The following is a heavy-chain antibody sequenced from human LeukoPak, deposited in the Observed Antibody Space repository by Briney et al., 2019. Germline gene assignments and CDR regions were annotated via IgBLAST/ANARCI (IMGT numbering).Heavy chain of an antibody. CDR1: GYTFTSYD. J-gene: IGHJ4*02. V-gene: IGHV1-8*03. Sequence: ASVKVSCKASGYTFTSYDINWVRQATGQGLEWMGWMNPNSGNTGYAQKFQGRVTITRNTSISTAYMELSSLRSEDTAVYYCARGAREYSSSWYDFDYWGQGTLVTVSS. CDR2: MNPNSGNT. D-gene: IGHD6-13*01. CDR3: ARGAREYSSSWYDFDY.